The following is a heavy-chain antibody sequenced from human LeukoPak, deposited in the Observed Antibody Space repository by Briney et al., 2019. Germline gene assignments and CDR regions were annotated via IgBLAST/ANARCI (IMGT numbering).Heavy chain of an antibody. CDR2: ISPSGAST. CDR3: TRGGYGGPRVAFDY. V-gene: IGHV1-46*01. CDR1: GYTFTRYY. D-gene: IGHD1-1*01. Sequence: ASVTVSCKAAGYTFTRYYMHWVRQAPGQGLEWMGIISPSGASTSYAQKFQGRVTMTRDTSTSTVYMELSRLRSEDTAVYYCTRGGYGGPRVAFDYWRQGTRVTVSS. J-gene: IGHJ4*02.